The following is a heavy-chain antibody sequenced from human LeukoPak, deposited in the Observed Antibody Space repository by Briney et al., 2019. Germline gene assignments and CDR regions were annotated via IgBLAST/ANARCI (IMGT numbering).Heavy chain of an antibody. CDR2: LTGGGGGT. CDR1: GLTFSTYA. CDR3: AKDKGAVTGTFDY. Sequence: TGGSLRLSCAASGLTFSTYAMSWVRQAPGKGLEWVSGLTGGGGGTSYADSVKGRFTISRDNSKNTLYLQMNSLRAEDTAVYYCAKDKGAVTGTFDYWGQGTLVTVSS. D-gene: IGHD1-14*01. J-gene: IGHJ4*02. V-gene: IGHV3-23*01.